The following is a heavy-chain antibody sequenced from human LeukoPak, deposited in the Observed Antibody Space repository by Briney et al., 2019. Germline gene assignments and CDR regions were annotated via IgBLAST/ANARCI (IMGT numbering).Heavy chain of an antibody. CDR2: IVVGSGNT. CDR3: AAAFDFWSGYYRFDY. Sequence: SVKVSCKASGFTFTSSAVQWVRQARGQRLEWIGWIVVGSGNTNYAQKFQERVTITRDMSTTTAYMELSSLRFEDTAVYYCAAAFDFWSGYYRFDYWGQGTLVTVSS. V-gene: IGHV1-58*01. J-gene: IGHJ4*02. CDR1: GFTFTSSA. D-gene: IGHD3-3*01.